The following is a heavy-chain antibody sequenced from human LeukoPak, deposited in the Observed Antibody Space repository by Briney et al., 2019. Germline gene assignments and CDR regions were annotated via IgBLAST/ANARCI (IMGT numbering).Heavy chain of an antibody. CDR1: GFTFSGYA. V-gene: IGHV3-23*01. CDR3: AKNPLDVWSGNAYHYYVMDV. Sequence: PGGSLRLSCAASGFTFSGYAMSWVRQAPGKGLEWVSAVSGGGGSTNYADSVKGRFTISRDNSKNTLYLQMNSLRAEDTAVYYCAKNPLDVWSGNAYHYYVMDVWGQGTTVPVSS. CDR2: VSGGGGST. J-gene: IGHJ6*02. D-gene: IGHD3-3*01.